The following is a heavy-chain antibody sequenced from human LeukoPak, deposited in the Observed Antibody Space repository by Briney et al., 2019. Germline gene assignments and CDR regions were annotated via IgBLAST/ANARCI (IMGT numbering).Heavy chain of an antibody. Sequence: PGGSLRLTCEASGFTSFNFPMNWVRQAPGKGLEWVSYISSSSSTIYYVDSVKGRFTISRDNAKNSLYLQMNSLRDEDTAVYYCARGGSYEVLRYFDSIDYFDYWGQGTLVTVSS. D-gene: IGHD3-9*01. CDR2: ISSSSSTI. V-gene: IGHV3-48*02. CDR1: GFTSFNFP. J-gene: IGHJ4*02. CDR3: ARGGSYEVLRYFDSIDYFDY.